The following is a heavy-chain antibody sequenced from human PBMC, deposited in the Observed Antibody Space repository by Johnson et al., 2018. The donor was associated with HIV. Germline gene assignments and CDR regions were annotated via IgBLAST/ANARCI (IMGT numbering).Heavy chain of an antibody. CDR3: AKGVDYYDSSPADAFDI. J-gene: IGHJ3*02. CDR2: ISYDGSTK. CDR1: GFTFSRSA. V-gene: IGHV3-30*04. Sequence: QLQPVESRGGLVQPVGSLRLSCSASGFTFSRSALHWVRQAPGKGLAWVPVISYDGSTKYYADPVKGRFTISRDNSKNTLYLQMNSLRAEDTAVYYCAKGVDYYDSSPADAFDIWGQGTMVTVSA. D-gene: IGHD3-22*01.